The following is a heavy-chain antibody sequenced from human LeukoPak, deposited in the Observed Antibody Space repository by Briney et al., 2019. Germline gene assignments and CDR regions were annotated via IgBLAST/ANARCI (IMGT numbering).Heavy chain of an antibody. V-gene: IGHV4-61*02. J-gene: IGHJ3*02. Sequence: SETLSLTCTVSGGSISSGSYYWSWIRQPAGKGLEWIGRIYTSGSTNYNPSLKSRVTISVDTSKNQFSLKLSSVTAADAAVYYCARGYSSGFGDDAFDIWGQGTMVTVSS. CDR1: GGSISSGSYY. CDR3: ARGYSSGFGDDAFDI. D-gene: IGHD6-19*01. CDR2: IYTSGST.